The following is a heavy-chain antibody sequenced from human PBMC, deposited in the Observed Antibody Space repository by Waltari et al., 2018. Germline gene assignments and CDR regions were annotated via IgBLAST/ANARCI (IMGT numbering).Heavy chain of an antibody. Sequence: QVQLVQSGAEVKKPGASVKVSCKVSGYTLTELSMHWVRQAPGKGLEWMGGFYPEDRETIYAQKFQCRVTMTEDTATDTAYMELSSLRSEVTAVYYCATGDYYASSGGVVFDYWGQGTLVTVSS. V-gene: IGHV1-24*01. J-gene: IGHJ4*02. CDR3: ATGDYYASSGGVVFDY. CDR1: GYTLTELS. CDR2: FYPEDRET. D-gene: IGHD3-22*01.